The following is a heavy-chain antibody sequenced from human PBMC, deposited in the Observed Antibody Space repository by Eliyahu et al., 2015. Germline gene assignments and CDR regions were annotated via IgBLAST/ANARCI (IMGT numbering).Heavy chain of an antibody. CDR3: ARGRGVVPAAISVDDYYYGMDV. CDR1: GGTFSSYA. CDR2: IIPIFGTA. D-gene: IGHD2-2*02. Sequence: QVQLVQSGAEVKKPGSSVKVSCKASGGTFSSYAINWVRQAPGQGLEWMGGIIPIFGTANYAQKFQGRVTITADKSTSTAYMELSSLRSEDTAVYYCARGRGVVPAAISVDDYYYGMDVWGQGTTVTVSS. V-gene: IGHV1-69*06. J-gene: IGHJ6*02.